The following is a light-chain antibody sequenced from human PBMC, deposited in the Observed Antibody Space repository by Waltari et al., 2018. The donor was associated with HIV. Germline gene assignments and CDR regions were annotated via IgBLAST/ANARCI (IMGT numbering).Light chain of an antibody. CDR2: WAS. V-gene: IGKV4-1*01. CDR1: RTILYSSNNKNY. Sequence: DIVMTQSPASLVVSLGGRATINCQSSRTILYSSNNKNYLAWYQQKPGQPPKLLIYWASTRESGVPDRFSGSGSGSDFTLTISSLQAEDVAVYYCQQYYDTPQTFGQGTKVEIK. CDR3: QQYYDTPQT. J-gene: IGKJ1*01.